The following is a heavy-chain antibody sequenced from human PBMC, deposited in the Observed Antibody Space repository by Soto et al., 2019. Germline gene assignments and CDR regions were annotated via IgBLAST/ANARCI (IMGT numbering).Heavy chain of an antibody. J-gene: IGHJ4*02. D-gene: IGHD2-21*01. V-gene: IGHV3-15*07. CDR3: TTDIWPYFQSDY. CDR2: IKSKTDGGTT. Sequence: VQLVESGGGFVKPGGSLNLSCEASGLPFSTVWLNWVRRPPGKGLEWVGHIKSKTDGGTTDYAAPVKGRFTISRDDSKNTLYLQMNSLKIDDTGVYYCTTDIWPYFQSDYWGQGTLVTVSP. CDR1: GLPFSTVW.